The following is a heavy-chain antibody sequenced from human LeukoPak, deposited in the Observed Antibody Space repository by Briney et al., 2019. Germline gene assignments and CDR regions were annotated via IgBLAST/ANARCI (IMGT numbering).Heavy chain of an antibody. D-gene: IGHD6-13*01. V-gene: IGHV3-23*01. CDR3: AKEYRFGIAAADTLDY. CDR2: ISGSGGST. Sequence: GGSLRLSCAASGFTFSSYAMSWVRQAPGKGLEWVSAISGSGGSTYYADSVKGRFTISRDNSKNTLYLQMNSLRAEDTALYYCAKEYRFGIAAADTLDYWGQGTLVTVSS. CDR1: GFTFSSYA. J-gene: IGHJ4*02.